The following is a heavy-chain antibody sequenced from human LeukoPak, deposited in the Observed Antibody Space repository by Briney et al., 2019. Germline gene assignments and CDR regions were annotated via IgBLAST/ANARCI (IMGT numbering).Heavy chain of an antibody. Sequence: SETLSLTCTVSGGSISSGSYYWSWIRQPAGKGLEWIGRIYTSGSTNYNPSLKSRVTISVDTSKNQFSLKLSSVTAADTAVYYCARERDSESYYNEVAVDYWGQGTLVTVSS. V-gene: IGHV4-61*02. J-gene: IGHJ4*02. CDR2: IYTSGST. D-gene: IGHD3-10*01. CDR3: ARERDSESYYNEVAVDY. CDR1: GGSISSGSYY.